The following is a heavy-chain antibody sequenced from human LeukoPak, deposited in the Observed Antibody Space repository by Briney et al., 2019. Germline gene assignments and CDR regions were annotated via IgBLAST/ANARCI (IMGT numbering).Heavy chain of an antibody. Sequence: SETLSLTCAVYGGSFSGYYWSWIRQPPGKGLEWIGEINHSGSTNYNPSLKSRVTISVDTSKNQFSLKLSSVTAADMAVYYCARGIKPPNDDFWSGYYVFQPPEFDYWGQGTLVTVSS. CDR1: GGSFSGYY. V-gene: IGHV4-34*01. CDR2: INHSGST. CDR3: ARGIKPPNDDFWSGYYVFQPPEFDY. J-gene: IGHJ4*02. D-gene: IGHD3-3*01.